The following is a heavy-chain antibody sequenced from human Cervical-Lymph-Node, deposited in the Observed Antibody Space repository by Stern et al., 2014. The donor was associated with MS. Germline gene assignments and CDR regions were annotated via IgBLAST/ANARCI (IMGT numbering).Heavy chain of an antibody. V-gene: IGHV7-4-1*02. D-gene: IGHD3-10*01. Sequence: VQLVQSGSELKNPGASVKVSCKASGYTFTTHAMNWVRQAPGQGPEWMGWVNADTGNPSYAQGFTGRFVFSLDTSVSTAYLQINSLKAEDTAVYYCARSMMRGIGYSGMDVWGQGTTVTVSS. CDR2: VNADTGNP. CDR1: GYTFTTHA. J-gene: IGHJ6*02. CDR3: ARSMMRGIGYSGMDV.